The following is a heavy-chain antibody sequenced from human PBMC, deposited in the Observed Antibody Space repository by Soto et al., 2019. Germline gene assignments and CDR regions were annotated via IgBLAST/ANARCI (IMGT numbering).Heavy chain of an antibody. Sequence: SETLSLTCTVSGVSISSYYWSLLRQPPGKGLEWIGYIYYSGSTNYNPSLKSRVTISVDTSKNQFSLKLSSVTAADTAVYYCARFLESYYYYGMDVWGQGTTVTVSS. CDR3: ARFLESYYYYGMDV. J-gene: IGHJ6*02. D-gene: IGHD3-3*01. CDR1: GVSISSYY. CDR2: IYYSGST. V-gene: IGHV4-59*01.